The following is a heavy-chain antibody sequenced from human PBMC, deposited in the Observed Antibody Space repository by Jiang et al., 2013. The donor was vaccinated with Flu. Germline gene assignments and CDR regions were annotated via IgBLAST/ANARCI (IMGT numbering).Heavy chain of an antibody. Sequence: SETLSLTCAVYGGSFSGYYWSWIRQPPGKGLEWIGEINHSGSTNYNPSLKSRVTISVDTSKNQFSLKLSSVTAADTAVYYCARGQLWGRSKSGWFDPWGQGTLVTVSS. J-gene: IGHJ5*02. V-gene: IGHV4-34*01. D-gene: IGHD3-16*01. CDR1: GGSFSGYY. CDR3: ARGQLWGRSKSGWFDP. CDR2: INHSGST.